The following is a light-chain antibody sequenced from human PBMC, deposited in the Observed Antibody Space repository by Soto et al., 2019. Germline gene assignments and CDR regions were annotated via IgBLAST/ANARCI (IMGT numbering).Light chain of an antibody. CDR1: SATITSNY. CDR2: EYD. J-gene: IGLJ2*01. V-gene: IGLV6-57*02. Sequence: NFMLTQPHSVSESPGKTVTISCTGSSATITSNYVQWYQQRPGSAPTTVIYEYDQRPSGVPDRFSGSIDSSSNSASLPISGLKTEDEADSYCQSFDSSNVVFGGGTKVTVL. CDR3: QSFDSSNVV.